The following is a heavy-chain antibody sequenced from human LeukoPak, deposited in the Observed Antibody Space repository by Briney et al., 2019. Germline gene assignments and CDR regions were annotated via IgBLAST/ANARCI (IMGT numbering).Heavy chain of an antibody. Sequence: SVKVSCKASGGTFSSYAISWVRQAPGQGLEWMGRIIPILGIANYAQKFQGRVTITADKSTSTAYMELSSLRSEDTAVYYCARVLNSSSWFGWFDPWGQGTLVTVSS. CDR1: GGTFSSYA. V-gene: IGHV1-69*04. D-gene: IGHD6-13*01. J-gene: IGHJ5*02. CDR2: IIPILGIA. CDR3: ARVLNSSSWFGWFDP.